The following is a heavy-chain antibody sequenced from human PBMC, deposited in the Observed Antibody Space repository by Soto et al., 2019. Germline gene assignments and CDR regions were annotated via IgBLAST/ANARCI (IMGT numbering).Heavy chain of an antibody. D-gene: IGHD3-9*01. CDR3: AGEGYDILTGYYGGSNAFDI. J-gene: IGHJ3*02. CDR1: GGSFSGYY. Sequence: QVQLQQWGAGLLKPSETLSLTCAVYGGSFSGYYWSWIRQPPGKGLEWIGEINHSGSTNYNPSLKRRVTISVDTSKNQFSLKLSSVTAADTAVYYCAGEGYDILTGYYGGSNAFDIWGQGTMVTVSS. CDR2: INHSGST. V-gene: IGHV4-34*01.